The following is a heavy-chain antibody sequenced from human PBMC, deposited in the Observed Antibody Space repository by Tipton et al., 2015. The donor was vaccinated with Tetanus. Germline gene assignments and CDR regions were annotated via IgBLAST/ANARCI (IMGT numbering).Heavy chain of an antibody. D-gene: IGHD6-19*01. J-gene: IGHJ4*02. CDR3: AKPGSSGWSPRAYFDY. V-gene: IGHV3-23*01. CDR1: GFTFSSYA. CDR2: ISGSGGST. Sequence: SLRLSCAASGFTFSSYAMSWVRQAPGKGLEWVSAISGSGGSTYYADSVKGRFTISRDNSKNTLYLQMNSRRAEDTAVYYCAKPGSSGWSPRAYFDYWGQGTLVTVSS.